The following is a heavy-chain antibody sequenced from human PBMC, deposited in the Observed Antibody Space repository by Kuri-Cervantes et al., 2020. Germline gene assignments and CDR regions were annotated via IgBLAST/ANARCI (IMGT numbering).Heavy chain of an antibody. CDR1: GFTFSNAW. CDR3: AKDARGYSYGGIDY. CDR2: IGTAGDT. D-gene: IGHD5-18*01. Sequence: GGSLRLSCAASGFTFSNAWMSWVRQATGKGLEWVSAIGTAGDTYYPGSVKGRFTISRENAKNSLYLQMNSLRAEDAALYYCAKDARGYSYGGIDYWGQGTLVTVSS. V-gene: IGHV3-13*01. J-gene: IGHJ4*02.